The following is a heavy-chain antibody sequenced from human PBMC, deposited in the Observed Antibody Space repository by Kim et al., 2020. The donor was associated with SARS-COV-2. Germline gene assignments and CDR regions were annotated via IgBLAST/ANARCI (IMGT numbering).Heavy chain of an antibody. CDR3: ARVKYSSSWLDYYGMDV. J-gene: IGHJ6*02. CDR2: IWYDGSNK. CDR1: GFTFSSYG. Sequence: GGSLRLSCAASGFTFSSYGMHWVRQAPGKGLEWVAVIWYDGSNKYYADSVKGRFTISRDNSKNTLYLQMNSLRAEDTAVYYCARVKYSSSWLDYYGMDVWGQGTTVTVSS. V-gene: IGHV3-33*01. D-gene: IGHD6-13*01.